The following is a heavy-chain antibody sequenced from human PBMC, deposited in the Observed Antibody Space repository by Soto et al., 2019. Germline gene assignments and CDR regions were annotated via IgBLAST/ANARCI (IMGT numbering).Heavy chain of an antibody. Sequence: QVQLVESGGGVVQPGRSLRLSCAASGFTFSSYGMHWVRQAPGKGMEWVAVISYDGSNKYNAESVKGRFTSSRDNSKNTLYLQMNSLRAEDTAVYYCAKGSTAMTYFDYWGQGTLVTVSS. D-gene: IGHD5-18*01. CDR1: GFTFSSYG. CDR2: ISYDGSNK. J-gene: IGHJ4*02. V-gene: IGHV3-30*18. CDR3: AKGSTAMTYFDY.